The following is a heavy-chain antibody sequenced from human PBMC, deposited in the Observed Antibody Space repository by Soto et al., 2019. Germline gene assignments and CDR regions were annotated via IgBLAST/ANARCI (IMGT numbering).Heavy chain of an antibody. V-gene: IGHV4-31*03. Sequence: SETLSLTCTGSGGSISSGGYYWSWIRQHPGKGLEWIGYIYYSGSTYYNPSLKSRVTISVDTSKNQFSLKLSSVTAADTAVYYCASYSRRLGYCSSTSCYNWFDPWGQGTLVTVSS. CDR3: ASYSRRLGYCSSTSCYNWFDP. D-gene: IGHD2-2*01. CDR1: GGSISSGGYY. CDR2: IYYSGST. J-gene: IGHJ5*02.